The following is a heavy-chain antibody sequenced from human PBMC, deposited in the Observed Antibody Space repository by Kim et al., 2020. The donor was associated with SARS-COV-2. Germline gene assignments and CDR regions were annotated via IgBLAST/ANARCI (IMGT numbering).Heavy chain of an antibody. CDR2: IYYSGST. V-gene: IGHV4-31*03. J-gene: IGHJ4*02. D-gene: IGHD2-2*01. CDR1: GGSISSGGYY. Sequence: SETLSLTCTVSGGSISSGGYYWSWIRQHPGKGLEWIGYIYYSGSTYYNPSLKSRVTISVDTSKNQFSLKLSSVTAADTAVYYCARGPVRSVIVVVPAARGSDYWGQGTLVTVSS. CDR3: ARGPVRSVIVVVPAARGSDY.